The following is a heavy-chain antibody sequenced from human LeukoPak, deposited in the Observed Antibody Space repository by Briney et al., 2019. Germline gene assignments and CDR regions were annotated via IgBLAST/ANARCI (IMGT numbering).Heavy chain of an antibody. CDR1: GFTFSSYW. CDR2: INSDGSST. V-gene: IGHV3-74*01. CDR3: ARVPRRSIAPDY. J-gene: IGHJ4*02. D-gene: IGHD6-6*01. Sequence: GGSLRLSCAASGFTFSSYWMHWVRQAPGKGLVWVSRINSDGSSTSYADSVKGRFTISRDNAKNTLYLQMNSLRAEDTAVYYCARVPRRSIAPDYWGQGTLVTVSS.